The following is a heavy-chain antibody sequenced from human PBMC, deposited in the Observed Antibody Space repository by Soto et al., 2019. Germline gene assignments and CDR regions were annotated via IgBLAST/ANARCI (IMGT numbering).Heavy chain of an antibody. CDR3: ARGLQYRFDY. J-gene: IGHJ4*02. CDR1: GFTFGNYG. Sequence: PGGSLRLSCAASGFTFGNYGMHWVRQAPGKGLEWVAVIWFDGNKQHYADSVKGRFTISRDNSKNTLYVQMTSLRAEDTAVYYCARGLQYRFDYWGPGTLVTVSS. CDR2: IWFDGNKQ. V-gene: IGHV3-33*01. D-gene: IGHD2-2*01.